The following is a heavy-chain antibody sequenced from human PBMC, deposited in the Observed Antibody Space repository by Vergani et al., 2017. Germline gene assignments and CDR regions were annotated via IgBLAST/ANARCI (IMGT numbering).Heavy chain of an antibody. CDR3: AKETYYYDSSGSLAV. CDR2: ISWNSGSI. D-gene: IGHD3-22*01. Sequence: EVQLVESGGGLVQPGRTLRLSCAASGFTFDDYAMHWVRQAPGKGLEWVSGISWNSGSIGYADSVKGRFTISRDNAKNSLYLQMNSLRAEDTALYYCAKETYYYDSSGSLAVWGKGTTVTGSS. CDR1: GFTFDDYA. V-gene: IGHV3-9*01. J-gene: IGHJ6*04.